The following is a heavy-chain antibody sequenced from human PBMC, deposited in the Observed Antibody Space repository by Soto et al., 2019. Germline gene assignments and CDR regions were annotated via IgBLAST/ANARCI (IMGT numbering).Heavy chain of an antibody. CDR1: GYTFGSAL. Sequence: GESLKISCKAVGYTFGSALIGWVRQMPVKGLEWIGIIKPGTPDIRYSPPVRGHVTISADEGLSTAYLPWYSLKASDTGMYYCARKISQICDFWGQGTLVTVSS. CDR3: ARKISQICDF. J-gene: IGHJ4*01. CDR2: IKPGTPDI. V-gene: IGHV5-51*01.